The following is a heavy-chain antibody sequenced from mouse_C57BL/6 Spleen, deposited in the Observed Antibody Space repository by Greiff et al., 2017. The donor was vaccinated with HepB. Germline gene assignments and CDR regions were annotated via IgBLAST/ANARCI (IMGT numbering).Heavy chain of an antibody. D-gene: IGHD1-1*02. V-gene: IGHV5-6*01. J-gene: IGHJ4*01. CDR3: ARQRGGKNAMDY. CDR1: GFTFSSYG. Sequence: EVKLVESGGDLVKPGGSLKLSCAASGFTFSSYGMSWVRQTPDKRLEWVATISSGGSYTYYPDSVKGRFTISRDNAKNTLYLQMSSLKSEDTAMYYCARQRGGKNAMDYWGQGTSVTVSS. CDR2: ISSGGSYT.